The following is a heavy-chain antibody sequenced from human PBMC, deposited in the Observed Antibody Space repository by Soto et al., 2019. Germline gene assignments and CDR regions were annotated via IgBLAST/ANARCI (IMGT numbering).Heavy chain of an antibody. CDR1: GGSISSSSYY. J-gene: IGHJ4*02. CDR3: APLGYSGYNYGGY. Sequence: QLQLQESGPGLVKPSETLSLTCTVSGGSISSSSYYWGWIRQPPGKGLEWIGRIYYSGSTYYNPSLKSRVTRSVDTSKNQCSLKLSSVTAADTAVDYFAPLGYSGYNYGGYWGQGTLVTVSS. D-gene: IGHD5-12*01. CDR2: IYYSGST. V-gene: IGHV4-39*01.